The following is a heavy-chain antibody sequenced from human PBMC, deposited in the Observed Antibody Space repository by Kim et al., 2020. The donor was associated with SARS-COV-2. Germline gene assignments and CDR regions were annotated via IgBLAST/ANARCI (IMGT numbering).Heavy chain of an antibody. V-gene: IGHV3-48*03. D-gene: IGHD3-16*02. CDR2: ISSSGSTI. Sequence: GGSLRLSCAASGFTFSSYEMNWVRQAPGKGLEWVSYISSSGSTIYYADSVKGRFTISRDNAKNSLYLQMNSLRAEDTAVYYCAREDDYVWGSYRPAHFDYGGQGSLVTVSS. J-gene: IGHJ4*02. CDR3: AREDDYVWGSYRPAHFDY. CDR1: GFTFSSYE.